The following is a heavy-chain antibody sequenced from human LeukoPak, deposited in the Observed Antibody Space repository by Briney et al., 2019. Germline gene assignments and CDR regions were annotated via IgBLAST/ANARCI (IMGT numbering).Heavy chain of an antibody. Sequence: PGGSLRLSCAASGFTFSGSAMHWVRQASGKGLEWVGRIRSKANSYATAYAASVKGRFTISRDDSKNTAYLQVNSLKTEDTAVYYCTSTPPGLLANDYWGQGTLVTVSS. D-gene: IGHD2-21*02. CDR3: TSTPPGLLANDY. CDR1: GFTFSGSA. J-gene: IGHJ4*02. CDR2: IRSKANSYAT. V-gene: IGHV3-73*01.